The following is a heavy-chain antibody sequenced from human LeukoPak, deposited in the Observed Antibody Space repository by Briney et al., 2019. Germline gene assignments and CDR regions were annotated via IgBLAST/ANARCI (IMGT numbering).Heavy chain of an antibody. CDR2: ISYDESNK. V-gene: IGHV3-30-3*01. J-gene: IGHJ4*02. Sequence: GRSLRLSCAASGFTFSSYAMHWVRQAPGKGLEWVAVISYDESNKHYTDSVKGRFTISRDNSKNTLYLQMNSLRTEDTAVYFCARPPIYCSSTSCFQADYWGQGTLVTVSS. D-gene: IGHD2-2*01. CDR1: GFTFSSYA. CDR3: ARPPIYCSSTSCFQADY.